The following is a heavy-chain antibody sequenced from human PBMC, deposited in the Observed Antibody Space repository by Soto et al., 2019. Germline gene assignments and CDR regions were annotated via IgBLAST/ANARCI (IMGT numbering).Heavy chain of an antibody. J-gene: IGHJ6*02. V-gene: IGHV4-34*01. CDR3: AKSSVRRTYYYGMDV. CDR2: INHSGST. Sequence: SETLSLTCAVYGGSFSGYYWSWIRQPPGKGLEWIGEINHSGSTNYNPSLKSRVTISVDTSKNQFSLKLSSVTAADTAVYYCAKSSVRRTYYYGMDVWGQGTTVTVSS. CDR1: GGSFSGYY. D-gene: IGHD3-10*01.